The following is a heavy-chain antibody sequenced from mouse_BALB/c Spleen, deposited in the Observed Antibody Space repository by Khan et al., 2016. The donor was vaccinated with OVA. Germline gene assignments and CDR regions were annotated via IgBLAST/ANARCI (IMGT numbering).Heavy chain of an antibody. Sequence: MQLEESGPSLVKPSQTLSLTCSVTGVSFTSGYWNWIRKFPGNKLEYMGYISYSGSTYYNPSLKCRISITRDTSKNQYYLQLNSVTTEDTATYSCARYDYDCDGAFAYWGQGTLVTVSA. CDR1: GVSFTSGY. D-gene: IGHD2-4*01. CDR3: ARYDYDCDGAFAY. V-gene: IGHV3-8*02. CDR2: ISYSGST. J-gene: IGHJ3*01.